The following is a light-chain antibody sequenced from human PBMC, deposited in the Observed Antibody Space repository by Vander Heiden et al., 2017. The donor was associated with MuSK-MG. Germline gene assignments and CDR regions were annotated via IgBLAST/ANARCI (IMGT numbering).Light chain of an antibody. J-gene: IGKJ4*01. Sequence: DIVMTQSPLSLPVTPGEPASISCRSSQSLLHSNGYNYLDWYLQKPGQSPQLLIYLGSNRASGVPDRFSGRGPGTDFTLKISRVEAEDVGVYYCMQALQTPTFGGGTKVEIK. CDR2: LGS. V-gene: IGKV2-28*01. CDR1: QSLLHSNGYNY. CDR3: MQALQTPT.